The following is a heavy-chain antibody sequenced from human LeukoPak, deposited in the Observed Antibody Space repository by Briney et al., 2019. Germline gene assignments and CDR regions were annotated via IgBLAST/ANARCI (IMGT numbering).Heavy chain of an antibody. J-gene: IGHJ4*02. CDR3: ATGTGFQPLDY. Sequence: GGSLRLSCAASGCTFSSYAMSWVRQAPGKGLEWVSAISGSGGRTYYADSVKGRFTISRDNSKNTLYLQMNSLRAEDTAVYYCATGTGFQPLDYWGQGTLVTVSS. V-gene: IGHV3-23*01. D-gene: IGHD1-1*01. CDR1: GCTFSSYA. CDR2: ISGSGGRT.